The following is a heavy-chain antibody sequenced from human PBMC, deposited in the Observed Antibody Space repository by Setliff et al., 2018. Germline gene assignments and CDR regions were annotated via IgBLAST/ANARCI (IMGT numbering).Heavy chain of an antibody. V-gene: IGHV1-69*08. CDR2: IIPVFGTA. J-gene: IGHJ4*02. Sequence: SVKVSCKASGGTFSSYTISWVRQAPGQGLEWMGRIIPVFGTANYAQKFQGRVTITADKSTSTAYMELSSLRSEDTAVYYCARELPRTIFGVVIDYWGQGTLVTVSS. CDR1: GGTFSSYT. CDR3: ARELPRTIFGVVIDY. D-gene: IGHD3-3*01.